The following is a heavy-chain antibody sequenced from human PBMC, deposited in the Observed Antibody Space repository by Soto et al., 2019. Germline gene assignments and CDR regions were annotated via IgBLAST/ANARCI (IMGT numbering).Heavy chain of an antibody. CDR2: ISGSGGST. CDR1: GFTFSSYA. J-gene: IGHJ4*02. CDR3: ARWRSGEWVGAGVQ. Sequence: EVQLLESGGGLVQPGGSLRLSCAASGFTFSSYAMSWVRQAPGKGLEWVSAISGSGGSTYYADSVKGRFTISRDNSKYRLYLQLHSLRAEDTVVYYWARWRSGEWVGAGVQWGQGTLVSVSS. D-gene: IGHD1-26*01. V-gene: IGHV3-23*01.